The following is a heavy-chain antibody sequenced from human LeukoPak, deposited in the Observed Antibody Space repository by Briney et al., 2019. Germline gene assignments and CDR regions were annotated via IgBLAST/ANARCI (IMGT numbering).Heavy chain of an antibody. CDR3: ARQWDSSGWCFDY. V-gene: IGHV4-59*08. J-gene: IGHJ4*02. CDR1: GGSISSYY. CDR2: IYYSGST. Sequence: SETLSLTCTVSGGSISSYYWSWIRQPPGKGLEWIGYIYYSGSTNYNPSLKSRVTISVDTSKNQFSLKLSSVTAADTAVYYCARQWDSSGWCFDYWGQGTLVTVSS. D-gene: IGHD6-19*01.